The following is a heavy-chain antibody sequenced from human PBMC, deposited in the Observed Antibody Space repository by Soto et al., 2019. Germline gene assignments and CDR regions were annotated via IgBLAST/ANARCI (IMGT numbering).Heavy chain of an antibody. CDR3: ARDADILTGSDAFDI. V-gene: IGHV3-11*05. CDR2: IGSSSSYT. D-gene: IGHD3-9*01. J-gene: IGHJ3*02. CDR1: GFTFSDYY. Sequence: QVQLVESGGGLVKPGGSLRLSCAASGFTFSDYYMRWIRQAPWKGLEWVSYIGSSSSYTNYADSVKGRFTISRDSAKNSLYLQMNSLRAEDTAVYYCARDADILTGSDAFDIWGQGTMVTVSS.